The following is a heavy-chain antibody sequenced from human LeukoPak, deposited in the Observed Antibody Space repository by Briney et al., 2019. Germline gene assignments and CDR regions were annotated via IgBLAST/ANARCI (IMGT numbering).Heavy chain of an antibody. Sequence: GGSLRLSCAASGFTFSSYAMSWVRQAPGKGLVWVSRINSDGSATSYAYSVKGRFTISRDNAKNTLYLQMNSLRAEDTAVYYCTRGIAVAGHDYWGQGTLVTVSS. J-gene: IGHJ4*02. CDR1: GFTFSSYA. V-gene: IGHV3-74*01. CDR2: INSDGSAT. CDR3: TRGIAVAGHDY. D-gene: IGHD6-19*01.